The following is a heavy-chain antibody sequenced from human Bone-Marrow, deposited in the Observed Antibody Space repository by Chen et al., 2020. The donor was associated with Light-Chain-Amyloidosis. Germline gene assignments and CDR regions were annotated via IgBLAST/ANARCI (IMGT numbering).Heavy chain of an antibody. V-gene: IGHV5-51*01. J-gene: IGHJ4*02. D-gene: IGHD5-12*01. CDR1: GDTFPNYW. Sequence: EVQLEQSGPEVNKPGASLKRSCNGSGDTFPNYWIGWVRQMPGKGLEWMGVIYPDDSDARYSPSFEGQVTISADKSITTAYLQWRSLKASDTAMYYCARRRDGYNFDYWGQGTLVTVSS. CDR2: IYPDDSDA. CDR3: ARRRDGYNFDY.